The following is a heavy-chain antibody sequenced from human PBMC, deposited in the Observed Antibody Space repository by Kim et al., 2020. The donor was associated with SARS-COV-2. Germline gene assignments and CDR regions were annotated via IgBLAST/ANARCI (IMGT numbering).Heavy chain of an antibody. D-gene: IGHD6-6*01. V-gene: IGHV3-23*01. CDR3: ATGSGRSSWVKFDY. J-gene: IGHJ4*02. CDR2: ITGSDHRT. Sequence: GGSLRLSCAASGFTFSDYAMTWVRQTPGKGLEWVSTITGSDHRTYFADSVRGRFTISRDNSENTVHLQMNSLRAEDTAVYYCATGSGRSSWVKFDYWGQGSQVTVSS. CDR1: GFTFSDYA.